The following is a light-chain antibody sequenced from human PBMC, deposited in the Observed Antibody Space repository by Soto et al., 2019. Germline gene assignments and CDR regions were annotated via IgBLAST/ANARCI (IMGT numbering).Light chain of an antibody. V-gene: IGKV3-20*01. J-gene: IGKJ5*01. Sequence: EIVLTQSPGTLSLSPGERATLSCRASHSVSSSYLAWYQQKPGQAPRLLIYGASSRATGIPDRFSVSGSGTDVTLTISRLEPEDFAVYYCQPYGSSPPITFGQGTRLEIK. CDR3: QPYGSSPPIT. CDR2: GAS. CDR1: HSVSSSY.